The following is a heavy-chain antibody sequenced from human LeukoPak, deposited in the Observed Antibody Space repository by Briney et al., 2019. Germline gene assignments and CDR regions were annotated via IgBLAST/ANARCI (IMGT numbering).Heavy chain of an antibody. V-gene: IGHV1-2*02. CDR3: ARTGYSSSYRFTGDY. J-gene: IGHJ4*02. CDR2: INPNSGGT. Sequence: ASVKVSCKASGYTFTGYYMHWVRQAPGQGLEWMGWINPNSGGTKYAQKFQGRVTMTRDTSISTAYMELSRLRSDDTAVYYCARTGYSSSYRFTGDYWGQGTLVTVSP. D-gene: IGHD6-13*01. CDR1: GYTFTGYY.